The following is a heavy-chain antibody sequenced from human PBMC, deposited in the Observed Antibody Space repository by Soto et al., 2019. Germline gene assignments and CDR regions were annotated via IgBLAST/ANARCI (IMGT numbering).Heavy chain of an antibody. CDR3: AKAYHILTGYYMGY. CDR1: GFTFSSYG. Sequence: QVQLVESGGGVVQPGRSLRLSCAASGFTFSSYGMHWVRQAPGKGLEWVAVISYDGSNKYYADSVKGLFTISRDNSKNTLYLLMNSLRAEDMAVYYCAKAYHILTGYYMGYWGQGTLVTVSS. CDR2: ISYDGSNK. V-gene: IGHV3-30*18. J-gene: IGHJ4*02. D-gene: IGHD3-9*01.